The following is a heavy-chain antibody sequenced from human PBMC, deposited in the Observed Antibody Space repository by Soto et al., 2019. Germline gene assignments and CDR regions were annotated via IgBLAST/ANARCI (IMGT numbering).Heavy chain of an antibody. J-gene: IGHJ4*02. CDR3: AKDRPYYYDSSGFRY. Sequence: PVGSLRLSCAASGFTFSSYAMSWVRQAPGKGLEWVSAISGSGGSTYYADSVKGRFTISRDNSRNTLYLQMNSLRAEDTAVYYCAKDRPYYYDSSGFRYWGQRTLVTVSS. CDR1: GFTFSSYA. D-gene: IGHD3-22*01. CDR2: ISGSGGST. V-gene: IGHV3-23*01.